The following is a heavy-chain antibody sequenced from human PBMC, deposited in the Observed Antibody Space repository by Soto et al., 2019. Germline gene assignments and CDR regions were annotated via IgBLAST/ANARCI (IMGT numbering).Heavy chain of an antibody. J-gene: IGHJ6*02. D-gene: IGHD6-19*01. CDR3: ARVSHSSGWYALGGMDV. V-gene: IGHV4-4*02. CDR1: GGSISSSNW. Sequence: LSLTCAVSGGSISSSNWWSWIRQPPGKGLEWIGEIYHSGSTNYNPSLKSRVTISVDKSKNQFSLKLSSVTAADTAVYYCARVSHSSGWYALGGMDVWGQGTTVTVSS. CDR2: IYHSGST.